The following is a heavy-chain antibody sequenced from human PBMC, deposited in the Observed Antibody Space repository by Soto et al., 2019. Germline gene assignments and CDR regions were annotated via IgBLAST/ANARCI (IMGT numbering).Heavy chain of an antibody. D-gene: IGHD2-15*01. CDR3: ARDGVVAALYYFDY. CDR1: GFTLSSYS. CDR2: ISSSSSYI. J-gene: IGHJ4*02. V-gene: IGHV3-21*01. Sequence: EVQLVESGGGLVKPGGSLRLSCAASGFTLSSYSMNWVRQAPGKGLEWVSSISSSSSYIYYADSVKGRFTISRDNAKNSLYLQMNSLRAEDTAVYYCARDGVVAALYYFDYWGQGTLVTVSS.